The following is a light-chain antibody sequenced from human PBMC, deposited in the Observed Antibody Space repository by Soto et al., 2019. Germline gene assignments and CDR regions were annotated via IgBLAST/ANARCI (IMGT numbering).Light chain of an antibody. CDR3: QQYNNWPLT. CDR1: QSVSSN. Sequence: EIVMTQSPATLSVSPGERATLSCRASQSVSSNLAWYQQKPGQAPRLLIYGASTRATGIPARFSGSGSGPEFTLTISSLQSEDFGVYYCQQYNNWPLTCGGGTNVEIQ. V-gene: IGKV3-15*01. J-gene: IGKJ4*01. CDR2: GAS.